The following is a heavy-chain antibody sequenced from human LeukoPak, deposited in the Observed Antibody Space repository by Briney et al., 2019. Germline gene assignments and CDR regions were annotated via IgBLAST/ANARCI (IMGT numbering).Heavy chain of an antibody. V-gene: IGHV3-30*03. CDR3: ARDGSLPLRLGELSLSYSFDY. J-gene: IGHJ4*02. Sequence: GGSLRLPCAASGFSVSSNYMSWVRQAPGKGLEWVAVISYDGSNKYYADSVKGRFTISRDNSKNTLYLQMNSLRAEDTAVYYCARDGSLPLRLGELSLSYSFDYWGQGTLVTVSS. D-gene: IGHD3-16*02. CDR2: ISYDGSNK. CDR1: GFSVSSNY.